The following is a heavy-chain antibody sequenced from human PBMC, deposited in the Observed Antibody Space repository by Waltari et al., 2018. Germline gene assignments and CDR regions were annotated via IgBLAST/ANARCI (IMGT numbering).Heavy chain of an antibody. CDR2: IGTAGDT. CDR3: ARDHIAAAGTRNWYFDL. D-gene: IGHD6-13*01. CDR1: GFPFSSYD. V-gene: IGHV3-13*01. J-gene: IGHJ2*01. Sequence: EVQLVESGGGLVQPGGSLRLSCAASGFPFSSYDMHWVRQATGKGLEWVSAIGTAGDTYYPGSVKGRFTISRENAKNSLYLQMNSLRAGDTAVYYCARDHIAAAGTRNWYFDLWGRGTLVTVSS.